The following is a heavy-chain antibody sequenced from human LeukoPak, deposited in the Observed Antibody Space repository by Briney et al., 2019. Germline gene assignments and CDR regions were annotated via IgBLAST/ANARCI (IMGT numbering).Heavy chain of an antibody. Sequence: GGSLRLSCAASGLTFRNHGMHWVRQAPGKGLEWLAVIWYDGSEEYYADSVQGRFTVSRDNSKNALYLQLNSLGAEDTAVYYCARDRNFPAYYFDFWGQGALVTVSS. CDR3: ARDRNFPAYYFDF. CDR2: IWYDGSEE. CDR1: GLTFRNHG. J-gene: IGHJ4*02. V-gene: IGHV3-33*01. D-gene: IGHD3-10*01.